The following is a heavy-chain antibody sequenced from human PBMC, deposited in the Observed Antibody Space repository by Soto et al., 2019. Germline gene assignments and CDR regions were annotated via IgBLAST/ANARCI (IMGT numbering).Heavy chain of an antibody. CDR3: ARLRYFDLVPYYFDY. Sequence: SETMSLTCTVSGGSISSYYWSWIRQLPGKGLEWIGYIYYSGSTNYNPSLKSRVTISVDTSKNQFSLKLSSVTAADTAVYYCARLRYFDLVPYYFDYWGQGTLVTVSS. CDR2: IYYSGST. J-gene: IGHJ4*02. D-gene: IGHD3-9*01. CDR1: GGSISSYY. V-gene: IGHV4-59*08.